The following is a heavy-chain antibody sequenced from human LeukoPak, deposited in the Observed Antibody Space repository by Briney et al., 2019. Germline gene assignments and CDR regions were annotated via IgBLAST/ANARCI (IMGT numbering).Heavy chain of an antibody. CDR3: ARDSGSQNY. V-gene: IGHV3-21*01. J-gene: IGHJ4*02. CDR2: TSSSSNYI. CDR1: GFTFSSYS. D-gene: IGHD1-26*01. Sequence: GGSLRPSCAASGFTFSSYSMNWVRQAPGKGLEWVSYTSSSSNYINYADSVKGRFTISRDNAKNSLYLQMNSLRAEDTAVYYCARDSGSQNYWGQGTLVTVSS.